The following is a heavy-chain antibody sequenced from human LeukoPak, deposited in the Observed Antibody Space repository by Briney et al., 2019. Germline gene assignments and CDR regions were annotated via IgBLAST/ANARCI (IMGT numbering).Heavy chain of an antibody. Sequence: ASVKVSCKASGYTFTGYYMHWVRQAPGQGLEWMGWINPNSGGTNYAQKFQGRVTMTRDTSISTAYMELSRLRSDDTAVYYCARGSIAARGGFDPWGQGTLVTVSS. CDR3: ARGSIAARGGFDP. J-gene: IGHJ5*02. D-gene: IGHD6-6*01. V-gene: IGHV1-2*02. CDR2: INPNSGGT. CDR1: GYTFTGYY.